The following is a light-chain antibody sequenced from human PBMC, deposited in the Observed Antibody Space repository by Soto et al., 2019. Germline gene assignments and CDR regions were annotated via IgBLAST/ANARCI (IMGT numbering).Light chain of an antibody. CDR3: QQYGRSPRT. J-gene: IGKJ1*01. Sequence: EIVLTQSPGTLSLSPGERATLSCRASQSVSSSYLAWYQQKPGQAPRLLIYGASSRATGIPARFSGSGSGTDFTLTISRLEPEDFAVYYCQQYGRSPRTFGQGTKVEIK. CDR2: GAS. CDR1: QSVSSSY. V-gene: IGKV3-20*01.